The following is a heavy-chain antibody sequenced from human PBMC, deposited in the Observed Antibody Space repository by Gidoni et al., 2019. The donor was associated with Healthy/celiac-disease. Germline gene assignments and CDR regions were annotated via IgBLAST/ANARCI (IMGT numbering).Heavy chain of an antibody. CDR3: ASSRSADYGVNLFDY. Sequence: EVQLVESGGGLVKPGGSLRLSCAASGFTFSSYSMNWVRQAPGKGLEWVSSISSSSSYIYYADSVKGRFTISRGNAKNSLYLQMNSLRAEDTAVYYCASSRSADYGVNLFDYWGQGTLVTVSS. J-gene: IGHJ4*02. V-gene: IGHV3-21*01. CDR2: ISSSSSYI. CDR1: GFTFSSYS. D-gene: IGHD4-17*01.